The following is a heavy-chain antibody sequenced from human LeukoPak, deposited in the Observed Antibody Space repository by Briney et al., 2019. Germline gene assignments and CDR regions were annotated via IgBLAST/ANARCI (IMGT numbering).Heavy chain of an antibody. CDR2: ISAYNGNT. Sequence: ASVRVSCKASGYTFTSYGISWVRQAPGQGLEWMGWISAYNGNTNYAQKLQGRVTMTTDTSTSTAYMELRSLRSDDTAVYYCARVSYSGSYSTFDYWGQGTLVTVSS. V-gene: IGHV1-18*01. CDR1: GYTFTSYG. J-gene: IGHJ4*02. CDR3: ARVSYSGSYSTFDY. D-gene: IGHD1-26*01.